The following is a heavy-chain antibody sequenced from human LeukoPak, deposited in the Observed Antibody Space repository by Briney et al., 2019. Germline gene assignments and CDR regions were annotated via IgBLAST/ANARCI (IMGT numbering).Heavy chain of an antibody. Sequence: PGGSLRLSCAASGFTFSSSDMHWVRQAPGKGLEWVAFIQYSGNNKFYADFVEGRFTISRDNSKNTLYLHMNSLRVEDTAFYYCAKASDEETSLITVVFDYWGRGSLVTVSS. V-gene: IGHV3-30*02. CDR3: AKASDEETSLITVVFDY. D-gene: IGHD3-16*01. CDR2: IQYSGNNK. CDR1: GFTFSSSD. J-gene: IGHJ4*02.